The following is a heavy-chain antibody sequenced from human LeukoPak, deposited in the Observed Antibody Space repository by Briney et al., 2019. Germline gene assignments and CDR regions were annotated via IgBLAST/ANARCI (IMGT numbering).Heavy chain of an antibody. Sequence: GESLKISCKGSGYTFANYRIGWVRPMPGRGLEYMGIISPGDSDTTYSPSFQGQVTISADKSINIAYLQFNSLKASDAAIYYCARRISDSGVFWFDPWGQGTLVTVSS. V-gene: IGHV5-51*01. CDR2: ISPGDSDT. D-gene: IGHD3-10*01. J-gene: IGHJ5*02. CDR3: ARRISDSGVFWFDP. CDR1: GYTFANYR.